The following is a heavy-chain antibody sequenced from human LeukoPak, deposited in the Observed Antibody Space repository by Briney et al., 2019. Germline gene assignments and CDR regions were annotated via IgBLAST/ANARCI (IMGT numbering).Heavy chain of an antibody. Sequence: GGSLRLSCAASGFTFSTYWMHWVRQAPGKGLVWVSRIKSDGSTNYSDSVKGRFTISRDDAKNTVSLQMNSLRPEDTGVYYCARAPSEIGGYYPEYFRHWGQGTLVTVSS. V-gene: IGHV3-74*01. CDR3: ARAPSEIGGYYPEYFRH. CDR2: IKSDGST. J-gene: IGHJ1*01. CDR1: GFTFSTYW. D-gene: IGHD3-22*01.